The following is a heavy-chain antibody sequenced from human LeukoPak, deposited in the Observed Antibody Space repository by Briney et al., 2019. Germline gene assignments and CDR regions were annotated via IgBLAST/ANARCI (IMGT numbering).Heavy chain of an antibody. CDR1: GYSISSGYY. D-gene: IGHD3-10*01. CDR2: IYHSGST. J-gene: IGHJ4*02. V-gene: IGHV4-38-2*02. Sequence: SETLSLTCTVSGYSISSGYYWGWIRQPPGKGLEWIGSIYHSGSTYYNPSLKSRVTISVDTSKNQISLKLSSVTAADTAVYYCAREITMVREFLWNPFDYWGQGTLVTVSS. CDR3: AREITMVREFLWNPFDY.